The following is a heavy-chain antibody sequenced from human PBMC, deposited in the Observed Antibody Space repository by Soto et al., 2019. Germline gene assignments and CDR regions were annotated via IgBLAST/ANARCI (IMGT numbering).Heavy chain of an antibody. CDR3: ARCHVLRFLEWLLDGMDV. D-gene: IGHD3-3*01. Sequence: ASVKVSCKASGYTFTSYYMHWVRQAPGQGLEWMGIINPSGGSTSYAQKFQGRVTMTRDTSTSTVYMELNSLRSEDTAVYYCARCHVLRFLEWLLDGMDVWGQGTTVTVS. CDR2: INPSGGST. V-gene: IGHV1-46*01. CDR1: GYTFTSYY. J-gene: IGHJ6*02.